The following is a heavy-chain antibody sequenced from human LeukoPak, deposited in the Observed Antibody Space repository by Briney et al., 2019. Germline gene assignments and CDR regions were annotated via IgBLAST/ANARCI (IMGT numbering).Heavy chain of an antibody. D-gene: IGHD2-2*01. CDR1: GGSISTYY. V-gene: IGHV4-4*09. J-gene: IGHJ4*02. CDR3: AGSVPAPKEFAF. Sequence: PSETLSLTCTVSGGSISTYYWSWIRQPPGKGLEWIGYIYTSGTTNYNPALKSRVTMSADTSKNHFPLHLNSVTAADTAVYYCAGSVPAPKEFAFWGQGALVTVSS. CDR2: IYTSGTT.